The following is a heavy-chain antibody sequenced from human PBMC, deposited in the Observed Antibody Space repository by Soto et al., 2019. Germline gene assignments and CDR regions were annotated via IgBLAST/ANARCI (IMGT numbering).Heavy chain of an antibody. CDR1: GFTFSSYG. CDR2: VSSDGSNG. J-gene: IGHJ4*02. D-gene: IGHD6-19*01. Sequence: PGGSLRLSCAASGFTFSSYGMHWVRQAPGKGLEWVAVVSSDGSNGYYADSVKDRFTISRDNSKNTLFLQMNSLRIEDTAIYYCAKDLTTYDSGWPMDYWGQGTLVTVSS. CDR3: AKDLTTYDSGWPMDY. V-gene: IGHV3-30*18.